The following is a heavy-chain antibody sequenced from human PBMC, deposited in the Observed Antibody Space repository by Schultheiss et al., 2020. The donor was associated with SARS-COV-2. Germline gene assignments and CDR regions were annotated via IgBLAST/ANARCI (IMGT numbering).Heavy chain of an antibody. D-gene: IGHD6-13*01. V-gene: IGHV4-59*06. Sequence: SETLSLTCTVSGGSISSYYWSWIRQPAGKGLEWIGYIYYSGSTYYNPSLKSRVTISVDKSKNQFSLKLSSVTAADTAVYYCARGTGVAAADDAFDIWGQGTMVTVSS. CDR3: ARGTGVAAADDAFDI. CDR2: IYYSGST. J-gene: IGHJ3*02. CDR1: GGSISSYY.